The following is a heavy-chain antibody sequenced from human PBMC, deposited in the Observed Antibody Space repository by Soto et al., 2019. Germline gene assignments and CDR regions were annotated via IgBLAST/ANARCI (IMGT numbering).Heavy chain of an antibody. CDR1: GFTFSSYW. D-gene: IGHD3-3*01. Sequence: GESLKISCAASGFTFSSYWMHWVRQAPGKGLVWVSRINGDGSSTSYADSVKGRFTISRDNAKNTLYLQMNSLRAEDTAVYYCARVAYYDFWSGYAFDIWGQGTMVTVSS. CDR2: INGDGSST. J-gene: IGHJ3*02. V-gene: IGHV3-74*01. CDR3: ARVAYYDFWSGYAFDI.